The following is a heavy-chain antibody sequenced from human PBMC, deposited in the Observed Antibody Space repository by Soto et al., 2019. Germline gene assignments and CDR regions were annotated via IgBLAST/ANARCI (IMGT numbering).Heavy chain of an antibody. CDR1: GNNFSDYW. J-gene: IGHJ4*02. V-gene: IGHV5-10-1*01. CDR3: ERYNYGITAP. CDR2: IDPTDSYT. Sequence: PXESLKISWQCSGNNFSDYWTNLVRQVPGKGLEWLGRIDPTDSYTRYGPSFRGHVTISLDKSINTVYLQWSSLKASDSAMYYCERYNYGITAPWGQGTLVTVSS. D-gene: IGHD3-16*01.